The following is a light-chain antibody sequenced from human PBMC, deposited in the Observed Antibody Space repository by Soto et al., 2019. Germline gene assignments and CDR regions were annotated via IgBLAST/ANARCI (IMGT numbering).Light chain of an antibody. J-gene: IGLJ1*01. CDR1: SSDVGGYNY. CDR2: EVS. Sequence: QSVLTQPASVSGSPGQSIAISCTGTSSDVGGYNYVSWYQQHPGKAPKLLIYEVSNRPSGVSDRFSGSKSGNTASLTISGLQAEDEADYYCSSYTSTDTYVSGTGTKGTVL. V-gene: IGLV2-14*01. CDR3: SSYTSTDTYV.